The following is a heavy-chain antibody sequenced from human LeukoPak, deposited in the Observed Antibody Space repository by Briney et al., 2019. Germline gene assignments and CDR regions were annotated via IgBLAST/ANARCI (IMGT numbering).Heavy chain of an antibody. Sequence: ASVKVSCKASGYTFTSYYMHWVRQAPGQGLEWMGIINPSGGSTSYAQKFQGRVTMTRDTSTSTVYMELSSLRSEDTAVYYCARDIAVGFSGGRPYNWFDPWGQGTLVTVSS. J-gene: IGHJ5*02. CDR3: ARDIAVGFSGGRPYNWFDP. CDR2: INPSGGST. D-gene: IGHD2-15*01. V-gene: IGHV1-46*01. CDR1: GYTFTSYY.